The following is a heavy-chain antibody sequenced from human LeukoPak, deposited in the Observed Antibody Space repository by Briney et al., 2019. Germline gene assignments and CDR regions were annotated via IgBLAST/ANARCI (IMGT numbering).Heavy chain of an antibody. CDR2: IYYSGST. D-gene: IGHD2-15*01. CDR1: GGSISSSSYY. CDR3: AREAAKSYFDY. V-gene: IGHV4-39*07. Sequence: SETLSLTCTVSGGSISSSSYYWGWIRQPPGKGLEWIGSIYYSGSTYYNPSLKSRVTISVDTSKNQFSLKLSSVTAADTAVYYCAREAAKSYFDYWGQGILVTVSS. J-gene: IGHJ4*02.